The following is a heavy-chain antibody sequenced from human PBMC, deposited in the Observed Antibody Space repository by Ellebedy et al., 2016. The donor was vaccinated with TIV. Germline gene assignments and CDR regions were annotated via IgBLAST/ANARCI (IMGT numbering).Heavy chain of an antibody. CDR3: ARARGYGMEV. J-gene: IGHJ6*02. V-gene: IGHV1-46*01. CDR2: INPSGGST. Sequence: AASVKVSCKASGYTFTSYYMQWVRQAPGQGLEWMGIINPSGGSTGYAQKSQGRVTMTRDTSTSTVNMELSSLRSEDTAVYYCARARGYGMEVWGQGTTVTVSS. CDR1: GYTFTSYY.